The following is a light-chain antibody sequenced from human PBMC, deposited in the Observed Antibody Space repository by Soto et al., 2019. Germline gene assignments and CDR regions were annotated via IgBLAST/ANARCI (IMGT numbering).Light chain of an antibody. V-gene: IGKV1-39*01. CDR1: QSIDKY. J-gene: IGKJ4*01. Sequence: DIQMTQSPSSLPASVGDRVTITCRASQSIDKYLNWYQQKPGKGPNLLIYAASNLRTGVPSRFSGSGYGTDFTLNISSLLPEDFAIYFCQQSYSTPSLTFGGGTKVEIK. CDR2: AAS. CDR3: QQSYSTPSLT.